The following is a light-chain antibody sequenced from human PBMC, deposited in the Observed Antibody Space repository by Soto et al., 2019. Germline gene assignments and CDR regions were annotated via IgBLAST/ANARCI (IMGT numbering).Light chain of an antibody. CDR2: DVS. CDR3: KTYRSRSTRVV. J-gene: IGLJ2*01. Sequence: QSALTQPASVSGSPGQSITISCTGTSSDVGGYNYVSWYQQHPGKAPKVMIYDVSKRSSGISNRFSGSKPCNTASLTISSLQVEDEADYYCKTYRSRSTRVVFGGGTKLTVL. CDR1: SSDVGGYNY. V-gene: IGLV2-14*03.